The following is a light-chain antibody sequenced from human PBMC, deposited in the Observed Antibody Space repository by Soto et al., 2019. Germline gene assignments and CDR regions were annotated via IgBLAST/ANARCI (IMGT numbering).Light chain of an antibody. V-gene: IGKV3-20*01. CDR1: QSVSIN. CDR2: GAS. Sequence: ESMLTQSPATLSLSPGERATLSCTASQSVSINLASYQQKPGQAPRLLIYGASSRATGIPDRFSGSGSGTDFTLTISRLDAEDFAVYYCQQYGSSVTFGGGTKVDIK. J-gene: IGKJ4*01. CDR3: QQYGSSVT.